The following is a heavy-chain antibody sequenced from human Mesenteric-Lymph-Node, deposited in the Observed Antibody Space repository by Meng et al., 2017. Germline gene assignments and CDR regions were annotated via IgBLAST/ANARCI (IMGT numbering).Heavy chain of an antibody. CDR1: GGSISISTW. CDR2: IYHSGGT. Sequence: HREESGPGLVKPSGTLSLTCAVSGGSISISTWWSWVRQPPGKGLEWIGEIYHSGGTNYNPSLRGRVTISLDKSKNQFSLTLRSVTAADTAVYYCARDPYATGWAGWGQGTLVTVSS. V-gene: IGHV4-4*02. J-gene: IGHJ4*02. D-gene: IGHD6-19*01. CDR3: ARDPYATGWAG.